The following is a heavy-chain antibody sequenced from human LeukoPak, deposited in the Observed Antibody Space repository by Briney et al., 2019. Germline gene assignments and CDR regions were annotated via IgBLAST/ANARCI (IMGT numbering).Heavy chain of an antibody. D-gene: IGHD6-19*01. CDR2: ISYDGSNK. CDR1: GFSFSSYA. J-gene: IGHJ5*02. CDR3: ARESLSGWYDQ. V-gene: IGHV3-30-3*01. Sequence: PGRSLRLSCAASGFSFSSYAMHWVRQALGKGLEWVAVISYDGSNKYYTDSVKGRVTISRDHSKNTLNLQMNSLRAEDTALYYCARESLSGWYDQWGQGTLVTVSS.